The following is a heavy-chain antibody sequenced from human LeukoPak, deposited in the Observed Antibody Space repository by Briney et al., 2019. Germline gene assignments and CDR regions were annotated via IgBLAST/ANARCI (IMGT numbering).Heavy chain of an antibody. V-gene: IGHV3-7*01. J-gene: IGHJ4*02. D-gene: IGHD6-13*01. Sequence: GGSLRLSCAVSGFTFSDYWMNWVRQAPGKGLEWVASIRQDGGEKSYVDSVKGRLTISRDNTKHSLYLQMSSLRAEDTGVYYCARDGTAAGLYFDLWGQGTLVTVCS. CDR1: GFTFSDYW. CDR3: ARDGTAAGLYFDL. CDR2: IRQDGGEK.